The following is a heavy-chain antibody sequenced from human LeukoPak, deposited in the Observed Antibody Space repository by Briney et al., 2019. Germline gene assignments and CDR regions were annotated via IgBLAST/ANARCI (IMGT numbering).Heavy chain of an antibody. V-gene: IGHV1-2*02. CDR2: INPNGGGT. D-gene: IGHD6-19*01. Sequence: ASVKVSCKASGYTFTGYYIHWVRQAPGQGLEWMGWINPNGGGTNYAQNFQGRVTMTRDTSISTAYMELSRLRSDVTAIYYCARENNSGWYRKAAFDYWGQGTMVTVTS. CDR3: ARENNSGWYRKAAFDY. J-gene: IGHJ4*02. CDR1: GYTFTGYY.